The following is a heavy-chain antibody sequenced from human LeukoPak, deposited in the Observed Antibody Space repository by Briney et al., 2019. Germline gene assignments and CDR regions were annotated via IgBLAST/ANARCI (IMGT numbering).Heavy chain of an antibody. CDR2: IQYDGSSI. D-gene: IGHD3-10*01. CDR3: AKLDYYGNY. V-gene: IGHV3-30*02. CDR1: GLSFSGSG. J-gene: IGHJ4*02. Sequence: GGSLRLSCAASGLSFSGSGMHWVRQAPGKGLEWLTFIQYDGSSIYYADSVKGRFTISRDNSKNTLYLQMNSLRAEDTAVYYCAKLDYYGNYWGQGTLVTVSS.